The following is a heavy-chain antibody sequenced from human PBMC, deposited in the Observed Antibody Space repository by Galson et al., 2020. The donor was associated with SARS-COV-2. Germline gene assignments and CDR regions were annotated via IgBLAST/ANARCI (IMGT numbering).Heavy chain of an antibody. V-gene: IGHV3-30*04. CDR1: GNTFSSYA. J-gene: IGHJ6*02. D-gene: IGHD1-26*01. CDR3: ARATRASYYYGMDV. CDR2: ISYDGSNK. Sequence: GESLKLSCAASGNTFSSYAMHWVRQAPGKGLEWVAVISYDGSNKYYADSVKGRFTISRDNSKNTLYLQMNSLRAEDTAVYYCARATRASYYYGMDVWGQGTTVTVSS.